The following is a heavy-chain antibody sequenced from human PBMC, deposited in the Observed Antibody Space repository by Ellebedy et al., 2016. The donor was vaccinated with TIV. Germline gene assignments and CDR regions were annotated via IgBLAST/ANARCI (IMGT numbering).Heavy chain of an antibody. CDR1: GFTFSSYA. CDR2: ISGNGNNT. V-gene: IGHV3-23*01. Sequence: PGGSLRLSCAASGFTFSSYAMSWVRQAPGEGLEWVSVISGNGNNTYYADSVKGRFTISRDNSKNTLYLQRSSLRDEDTAVYYCAKDPREWLQRGYFDCWGQGTLVTVSS. J-gene: IGHJ4*02. CDR3: AKDPREWLQRGYFDC. D-gene: IGHD5-12*01.